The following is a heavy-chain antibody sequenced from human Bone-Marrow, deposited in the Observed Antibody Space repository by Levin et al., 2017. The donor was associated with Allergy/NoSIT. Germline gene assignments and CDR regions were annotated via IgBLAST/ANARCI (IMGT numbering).Heavy chain of an antibody. CDR2: INPDNGDT. V-gene: IGHV1-18*01. CDR1: GYIFTDYG. J-gene: IGHJ4*02. Sequence: GGSLRLSCKASGYIFTDYGITWVRQAPGQGLEWLGCINPDNGDTYYAQNFQDRVTLTTDASTSTAYMELRGLKFDDTAVYFCARDRPRRCTGGSCDGGYWGQGTLVTVSS. CDR3: ARDRPRRCTGGSCDGGY. D-gene: IGHD2-15*01.